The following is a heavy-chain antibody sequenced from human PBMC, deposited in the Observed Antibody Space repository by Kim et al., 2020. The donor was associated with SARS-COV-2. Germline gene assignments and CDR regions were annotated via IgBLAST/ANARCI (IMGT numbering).Heavy chain of an antibody. J-gene: IGHJ2*01. Sequence: GGSLRLSCAASGFTFSSYSMNWVRQAPGKGLEWVSSISSSSSYIYYADSVKGRFTISRDNAKNSLYLQMNSLRAEDTAVYYCARDRYSSSWDRDWYVDLWGRGTLVTVSS. CDR3: ARDRYSSSWDRDWYVDL. CDR2: ISSSSSYI. D-gene: IGHD6-13*01. CDR1: GFTFSSYS. V-gene: IGHV3-21*01.